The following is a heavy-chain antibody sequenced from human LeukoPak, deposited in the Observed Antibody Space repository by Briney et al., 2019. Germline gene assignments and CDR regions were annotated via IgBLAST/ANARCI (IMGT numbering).Heavy chain of an antibody. CDR3: AKFSPMTASHYFDF. V-gene: IGHV3-11*03. D-gene: IGHD2-21*02. CDR2: ISPSSSYT. J-gene: IGHJ4*02. CDR1: GFTFSDYY. Sequence: GGSLRLSCAASGFTFSDYYMSWIRQAPGKGLEWVSYISPSSSYTDYADSVKGRFTISRDNAKNSQYLQMNSLRAEDTAVYSCAKFSPMTASHYFDFWGQGTLVTVSS.